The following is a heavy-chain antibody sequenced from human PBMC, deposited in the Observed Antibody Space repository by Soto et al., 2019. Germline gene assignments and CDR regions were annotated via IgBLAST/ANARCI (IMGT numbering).Heavy chain of an antibody. Sequence: QVQLVQSGAEVKKPGASVKISCETSGYIFKNYYIHWVRQAPGQGLEWMAIFNPFSGATNYEQRLQGRVTATMDMSTSTVYMELNNLRSEDTAMYYCARDLTRGDYWGQGTQISVSS. CDR2: FNPFSGAT. CDR1: GYIFKNYY. J-gene: IGHJ4*01. CDR3: ARDLTRGDY. V-gene: IGHV1-46*02.